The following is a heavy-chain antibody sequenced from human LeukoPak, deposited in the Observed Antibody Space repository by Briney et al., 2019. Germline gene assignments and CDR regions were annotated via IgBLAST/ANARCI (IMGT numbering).Heavy chain of an antibody. Sequence: GGSLRLSCVASGFTFSSYGMHWVRQAPGKGLEWVGFTRYDGSNQYYADSVKGRFTISRDNSKNTLYLQMNSLRGEDTAVYYCVKELLTARFDAFHIWGQGTMVTVSS. V-gene: IGHV3-30*02. CDR3: VKELLTARFDAFHI. J-gene: IGHJ3*02. CDR1: GFTFSSYG. D-gene: IGHD6-6*01. CDR2: TRYDGSNQ.